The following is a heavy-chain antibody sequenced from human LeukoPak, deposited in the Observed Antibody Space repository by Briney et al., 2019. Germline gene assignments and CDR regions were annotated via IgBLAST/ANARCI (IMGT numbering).Heavy chain of an antibody. D-gene: IGHD3-10*01. J-gene: IGHJ3*02. CDR3: VRGYQTVTYSFDI. V-gene: IGHV4-59*01. Sequence: PSETLSLTCTVSGDSISTYSWIYIRQPPGKGLEWIGNISYSGITKYNPSLKSRVTISLDTSKNQFSLKLSSVTAADTAVYYCVRGYQTVTYSFDIWGQGTMVTVSS. CDR1: GDSISTYS. CDR2: ISYSGIT.